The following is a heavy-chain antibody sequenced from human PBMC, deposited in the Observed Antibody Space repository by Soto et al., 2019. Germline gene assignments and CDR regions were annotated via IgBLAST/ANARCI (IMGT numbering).Heavy chain of an antibody. CDR3: ATMAYTWSGQESPN. D-gene: IGHD1-1*01. J-gene: IGHJ4*02. V-gene: IGHV1-69*01. CDR1: GGTLSSYS. Sequence: QVQLVQSGAEVKKPGSSVKVSCTASGGTLSSYSISWVRQAPGQGFEWMGGIVPIFGPPEYAQKFQGRVTITADESMSTAYLEVSSLTAEDTAVYFCATMAYTWSGQESPNWGQGTQVTVSS. CDR2: IVPIFGPP.